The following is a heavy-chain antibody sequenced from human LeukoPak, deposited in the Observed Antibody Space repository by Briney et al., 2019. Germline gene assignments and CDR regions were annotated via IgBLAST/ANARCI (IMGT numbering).Heavy chain of an antibody. CDR3: ARGEYTDISGHNQEFYFDL. J-gene: IGHJ2*01. CDR2: INWNGGST. D-gene: IGHD3-22*01. CDR1: GFTFDAYG. V-gene: IGHV3-20*04. Sequence: GGSLRLSCGASGFTFDAYGMNWVRQAPGRGLEWVSGINWNGGSTGYADSVKGRFTMSRDNAMNSLYLQMTSLRAEDTAFYYCARGEYTDISGHNQEFYFDLWGRGTLVTVSS.